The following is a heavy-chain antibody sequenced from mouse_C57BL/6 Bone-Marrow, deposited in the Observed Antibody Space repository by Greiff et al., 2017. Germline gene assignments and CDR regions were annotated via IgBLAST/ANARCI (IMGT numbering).Heavy chain of an antibody. CDR1: GFNIKDDY. V-gene: IGHV14-4*01. CDR3: TRYYYGSTLYWYFDV. J-gene: IGHJ1*03. CDR2: IDPENGDT. Sequence: VQLQQSGAELVRPGASVKLSCTASGFNIKDDYMHWVKQRPDQGLEWIGWIDPENGDTASASQFPGKATITADTSSNTAYLQLSSLTSEDTAVYYCTRYYYGSTLYWYFDVWGTGTTVTVSS. D-gene: IGHD1-1*01.